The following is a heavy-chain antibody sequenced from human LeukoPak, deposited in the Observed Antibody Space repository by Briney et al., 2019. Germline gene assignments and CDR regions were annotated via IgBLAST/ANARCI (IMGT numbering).Heavy chain of an antibody. CDR3: AKDDMAGNNYYYYGMDV. Sequence: GGSLRLSCAASGFTFSSYAMSWVRQAPGKGLEWVSAISGSGGSTYYADSVKGRFTISRDNSKNTLYLQMNSLRAEDTAVYYCAKDDMAGNNYYYYGMDVWGQGTTVTVSS. J-gene: IGHJ6*02. D-gene: IGHD6-19*01. V-gene: IGHV3-23*01. CDR1: GFTFSSYA. CDR2: ISGSGGST.